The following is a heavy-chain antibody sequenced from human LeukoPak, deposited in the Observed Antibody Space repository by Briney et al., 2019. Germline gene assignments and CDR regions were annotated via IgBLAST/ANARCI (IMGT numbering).Heavy chain of an antibody. J-gene: IGHJ6*03. Sequence: GGSLRLSCAASGFTFSSYWMNWVRQAPGKGLEWVANIKQDGSEKYYVDSVKGRFTISRDNAKNSLYLQMNSLRAEDTAVYYCARSSWYYYMDVWGRGTTVTVSS. D-gene: IGHD6-6*01. V-gene: IGHV3-7*01. CDR2: IKQDGSEK. CDR1: GFTFSSYW. CDR3: ARSSWYYYMDV.